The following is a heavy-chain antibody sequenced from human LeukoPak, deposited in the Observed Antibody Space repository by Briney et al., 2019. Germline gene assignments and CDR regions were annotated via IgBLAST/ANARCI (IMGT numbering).Heavy chain of an antibody. CDR2: MNPNSGNT. CDR1: GYTFTSYD. V-gene: IGHV1-8*01. J-gene: IGHJ6*02. Sequence: ASVKVSCKASGYTFTSYDINWVRQATGQGLEWMGWMNPNSGNTGYAQKFQGRVTMTRNTSISTAYMELSSLRPEDTAVYYCARASTHCSSTSCYFYYYYGMDVWGQGTTVTVSS. CDR3: ARASTHCSSTSCYFYYYYGMDV. D-gene: IGHD2-2*01.